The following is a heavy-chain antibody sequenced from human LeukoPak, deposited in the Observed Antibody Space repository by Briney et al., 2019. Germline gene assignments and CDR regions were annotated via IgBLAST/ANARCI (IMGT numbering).Heavy chain of an antibody. CDR3: ARQRMGSECYFDN. CDR1: GGSFSGYY. V-gene: IGHV4-34*01. Sequence: PSETLSLTCAVYGGSFSGYYWSWIRQPPGKGLEWIGEINHSGSTNYNPSLKSRVTISVDTSKNQFSLKLSSVTAAGTAVYYCARQRMGSECYFDNWGQGTLVTVSS. D-gene: IGHD2-15*01. J-gene: IGHJ4*02. CDR2: INHSGST.